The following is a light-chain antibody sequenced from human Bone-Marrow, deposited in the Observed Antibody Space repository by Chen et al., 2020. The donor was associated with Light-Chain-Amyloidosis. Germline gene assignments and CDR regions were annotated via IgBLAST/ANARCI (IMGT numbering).Light chain of an antibody. J-gene: IGLJ3*02. V-gene: IGLV3-21*02. Sequence: SYVLTQPSPVSVSPGQTTTIACGGNNIGSTSVHWYQQSPGQAPQLVVYDDSDRPSGIPERLSGSNSGNTATLTISRVEAGDEADYYCQVWDRSSDRPVFGGGTKLTVL. CDR2: DDS. CDR1: NIGSTS. CDR3: QVWDRSSDRPV.